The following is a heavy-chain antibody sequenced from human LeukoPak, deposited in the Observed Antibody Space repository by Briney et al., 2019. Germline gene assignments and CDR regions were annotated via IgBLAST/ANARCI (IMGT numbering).Heavy chain of an antibody. J-gene: IGHJ6*04. CDR1: GGSISSSSYY. Sequence: SETLSLTCTVSGGSISSSSYYWDWIRQPPGKGLEWIGGIFYSGTTYYNPSLKSRVTISVDTSKNQFSLKLSSVTAADTAVYYCARPQSITMVRGVIRATGMDVWGKGTTVTISS. CDR2: IFYSGTT. CDR3: ARPQSITMVRGVIRATGMDV. D-gene: IGHD3-10*01. V-gene: IGHV4-39*07.